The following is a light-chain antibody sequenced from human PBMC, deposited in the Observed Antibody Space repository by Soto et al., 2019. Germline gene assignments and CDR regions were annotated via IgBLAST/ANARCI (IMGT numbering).Light chain of an antibody. J-gene: IGLJ2*01. CDR2: LNSDGSH. Sequence: QSVLTQSPSASASLGASVKLTCTLSSGHSSYAIAWHQQHPEKGPRYLMKLNSDGSHSKGDGIPDRFSGSSSGAERYLTISSLQSEDEADYYCQTWGTGTVVFGGGTKLTVL. CDR3: QTWGTGTVV. V-gene: IGLV4-69*01. CDR1: SGHSSYA.